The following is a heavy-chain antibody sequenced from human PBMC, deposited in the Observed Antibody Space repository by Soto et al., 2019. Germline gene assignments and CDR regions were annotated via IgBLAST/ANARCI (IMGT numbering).Heavy chain of an antibody. V-gene: IGHV3-33*01. CDR1: GFTFSSYG. J-gene: IGHJ4*02. Sequence: GGSLRLSCAASGFTFSSYGMHWVRQAPGKGLEWVAVIWYDGSNKYYADSVKGRFTISRDNSKNTLYLQMNSLRAEDTAVYYCARDPYYYDSSGYFYYWGQGTLVTVSS. D-gene: IGHD3-22*01. CDR3: ARDPYYYDSSGYFYY. CDR2: IWYDGSNK.